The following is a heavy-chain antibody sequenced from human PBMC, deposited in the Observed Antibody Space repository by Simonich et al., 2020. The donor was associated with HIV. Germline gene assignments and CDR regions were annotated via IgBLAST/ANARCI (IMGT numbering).Heavy chain of an antibody. D-gene: IGHD2-2*01. J-gene: IGHJ4*02. CDR3: ARGFYQRLYYFDY. CDR1: GGTFSGYY. Sequence: QVQLQQWGAGLLKPSETLSLTCAVYGGTFSGYYWSWIRQPPGKGLEWIGEINHSGSTNYNPSLKSRVTMSVDTSKNQFSLKLSSVTAADTAVYYCARGFYQRLYYFDYWGQGTLVTVSS. V-gene: IGHV4-34*01. CDR2: INHSGST.